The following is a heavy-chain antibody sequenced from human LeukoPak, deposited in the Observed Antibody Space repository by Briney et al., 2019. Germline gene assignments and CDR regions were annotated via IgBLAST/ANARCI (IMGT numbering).Heavy chain of an antibody. CDR1: DGSFSNYY. CDR2: INDSGRT. V-gene: IGHV4-34*01. Sequence: TSETLSLTCAVYDGSFSNYYWSWIRQPPGRGLEWIGEINDSGRTNYNPSLMSRVTVSVDTSKNQFSLRVTSVTATDTAVYYCARRWNYGRNYYIDVWGNGATVSVSS. J-gene: IGHJ6*03. CDR3: ARRWNYGRNYYIDV. D-gene: IGHD1-7*01.